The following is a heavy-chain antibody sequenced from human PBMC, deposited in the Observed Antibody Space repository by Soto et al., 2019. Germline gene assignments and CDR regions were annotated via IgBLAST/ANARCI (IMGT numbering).Heavy chain of an antibody. CDR3: ARGRYGDY. D-gene: IGHD1-1*01. J-gene: IGHJ4*02. CDR1: GYAFTTYG. Sequence: QVHLVQSGAEVKKPGASVKVSCQGSGYAFTTYGITWVGQAPGKGLEGMGWISANKGNTNYAQTLQGRVTGTRATSTSTDYMELRSLRYDDTDVYYCARGRYGDYWGQGALVTVSS. CDR2: ISANKGNT. V-gene: IGHV1-18*01.